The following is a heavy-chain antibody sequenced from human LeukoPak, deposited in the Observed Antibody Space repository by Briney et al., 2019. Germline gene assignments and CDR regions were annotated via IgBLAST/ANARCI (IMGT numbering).Heavy chain of an antibody. Sequence: GGSLRLSCAASGFTFTNAWMTWVRQAPGKGLVWVSRINSDGSSTSYADSVKGRFTISRDNAKNTLYLQMNSLRAEDTAVYYCARDRPSSWYIISEYFQHWGQGTLVTVSS. CDR3: ARDRPSSWYIISEYFQH. CDR1: GFTFTNAW. CDR2: INSDGSST. D-gene: IGHD6-13*01. V-gene: IGHV3-74*01. J-gene: IGHJ1*01.